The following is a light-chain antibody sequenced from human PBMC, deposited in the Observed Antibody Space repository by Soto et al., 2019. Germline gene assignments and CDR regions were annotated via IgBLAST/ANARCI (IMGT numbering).Light chain of an antibody. CDR2: DAS. V-gene: IGKV3D-20*02. CDR1: QSVSSSY. J-gene: IGKJ1*01. Sequence: EIVLTQSPGTLSLSPGERATLSCRASQSVSSSYLPWYQQKPGQAPRLLIYDASNRATGIPARFSGSGSGTDFTLTISSLEPEDFAVYYCQQRSNWPPTFGQGTKVDIK. CDR3: QQRSNWPPT.